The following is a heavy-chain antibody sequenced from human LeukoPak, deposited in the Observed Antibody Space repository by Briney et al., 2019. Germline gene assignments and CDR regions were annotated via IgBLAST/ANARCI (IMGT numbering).Heavy chain of an antibody. Sequence: GGSLRLSCAASGFTFSSYAMNWVRQAPGKGLEWVSAISGSGGSTYYADSVKGRFTISRDNSKNTLYLQMNSLRAEDTAVYYCAKAYTSAYDYVWGSSPRWGQGTLVTVSS. V-gene: IGHV3-23*01. CDR2: ISGSGGST. D-gene: IGHD3-16*01. CDR1: GFTFSSYA. J-gene: IGHJ4*02. CDR3: AKAYTSAYDYVWGSSPR.